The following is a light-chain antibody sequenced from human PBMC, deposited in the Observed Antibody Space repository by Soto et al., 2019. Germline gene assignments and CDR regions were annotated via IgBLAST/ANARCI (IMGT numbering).Light chain of an antibody. CDR3: LLFYSDVRGV. CDR2: DTS. CDR1: TGAVTSGHY. J-gene: IGLJ2*01. Sequence: QAVVTHEPSLTVSPGGTVTLTCGSSTGAVTSGHYPYWFQQKPGQAPRTLIYDTSNKHSWTPARFSGSLLGGEAALTLSGAQPEDEAEYYCLLFYSDVRGVFGGGTKVTVL. V-gene: IGLV7-46*01.